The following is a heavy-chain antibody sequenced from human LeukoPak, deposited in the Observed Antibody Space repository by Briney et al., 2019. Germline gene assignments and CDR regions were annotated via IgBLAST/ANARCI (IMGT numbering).Heavy chain of an antibody. Sequence: SETLSLTCAVYGGSFSGYYWSWIRQPPGKGLEWIGEINHSGSTNYNPSLKSRVTISVDTSKNQFSLKLSSVTAADTAVYYCAVTDYGGNLFDYWGQGTLVTVSS. J-gene: IGHJ4*02. CDR1: GGSFSGYY. CDR2: INHSGST. V-gene: IGHV4-34*01. D-gene: IGHD4-23*01. CDR3: AVTDYGGNLFDY.